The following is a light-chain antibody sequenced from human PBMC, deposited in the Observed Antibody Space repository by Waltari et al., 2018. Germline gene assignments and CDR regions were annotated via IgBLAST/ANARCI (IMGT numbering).Light chain of an antibody. CDR1: SSDGGSYDL. Sequence: QSALTQPASVSGSPGQSITISCTGSSSDGGSYDLVSWYQQHPGRAPKVMMYEVSKRPSGVSNRFSGSNSGNTATLTISGLQAEDEADYYCCSYAGSSTLVFGGGTRLTVL. J-gene: IGLJ2*01. CDR2: EVS. V-gene: IGLV2-23*02. CDR3: CSYAGSSTLV.